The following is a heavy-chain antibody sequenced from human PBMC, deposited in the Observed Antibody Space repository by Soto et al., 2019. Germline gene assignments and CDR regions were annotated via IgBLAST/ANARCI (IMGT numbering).Heavy chain of an antibody. Sequence: GGSLRLSXTASGFTFGDYAMSWVRQAPGKGLEWVGFIRSKAYGGTTEYAASVKGRFTISRDDSKSIAYLQMNSLKTEDTAVYYCTRDYSSGYYYYGMDVWGQGTTVTVSS. CDR3: TRDYSSGYYYYGMDV. V-gene: IGHV3-49*04. CDR1: GFTFGDYA. J-gene: IGHJ6*02. D-gene: IGHD6-19*01. CDR2: IRSKAYGGTT.